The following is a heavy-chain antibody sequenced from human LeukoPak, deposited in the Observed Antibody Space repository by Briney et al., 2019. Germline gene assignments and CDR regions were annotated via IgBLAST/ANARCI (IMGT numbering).Heavy chain of an antibody. CDR3: ARGFWSGYPKYNWFDP. CDR2: MNPNSGNT. Sequence: ASVKVSCKASGYTFTSYDINWVRQATGQGLEWMGWMNPNSGNTGYAQKFQGRVTITRNTSISTAYMELSSLRPEDTAVYYCARGFWSGYPKYNWFDPWGQGTLVTVSS. CDR1: GYTFTSYD. V-gene: IGHV1-8*03. D-gene: IGHD3-3*01. J-gene: IGHJ5*02.